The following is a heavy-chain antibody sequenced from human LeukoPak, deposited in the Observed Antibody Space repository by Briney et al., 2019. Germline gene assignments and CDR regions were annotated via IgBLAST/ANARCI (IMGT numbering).Heavy chain of an antibody. Sequence: PGGSPRLSCAASGFSFENYNMNWVRQAPGKGLEWVAYINVITGYIYYADSLKGRFTISRDNAKKSLFLEMNSLRIEDTAVYYCARDRSGSSSVDDAFDIWGQGIMVTVSS. J-gene: IGHJ3*02. D-gene: IGHD1-26*01. CDR1: GFSFENYN. V-gene: IGHV3-21*01. CDR3: ARDRSGSSSVDDAFDI. CDR2: INVITGYI.